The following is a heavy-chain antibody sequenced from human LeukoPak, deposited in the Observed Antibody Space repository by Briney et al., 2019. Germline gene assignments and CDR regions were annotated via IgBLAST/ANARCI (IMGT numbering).Heavy chain of an antibody. J-gene: IGHJ4*02. CDR3: ARLPRLLWFGELLGYFDY. Sequence: PSETLSLTCAVYGGSFSGYYWSWIRQPPGKGLEWIGEINHSGSTNYNPSLKSRVTISVDTSKNQFSLKLSSVTAADTAVYYCARLPRLLWFGELLGYFDYWGQGTLVTVSS. V-gene: IGHV4-34*01. D-gene: IGHD3-10*01. CDR2: INHSGST. CDR1: GGSFSGYY.